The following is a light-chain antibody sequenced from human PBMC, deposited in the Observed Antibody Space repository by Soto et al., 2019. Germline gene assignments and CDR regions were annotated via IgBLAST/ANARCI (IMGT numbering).Light chain of an antibody. V-gene: IGKV3-15*01. J-gene: IGKJ1*01. CDR1: QSVSSN. CDR2: GAS. CDR3: QQYNNWLPWT. Sequence: EIVMTQSPATLSVSPGERATLSCRASQSVSSNLAWYQQKPGQAPRLLIYGASTRATGIPARFSGSGSGTEFTPPISSLQSQDFAVYYGQQYNNWLPWTFAQGTKVEIK.